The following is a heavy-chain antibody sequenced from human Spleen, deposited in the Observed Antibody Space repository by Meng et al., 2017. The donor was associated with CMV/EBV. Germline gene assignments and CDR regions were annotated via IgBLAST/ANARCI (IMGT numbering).Heavy chain of an antibody. CDR3: AKVSLGACVD. CDR1: GFTFSSYA. Sequence: GGSLRLSCAASGFTFSSYAMHWVRQAPGKGLEWVAVISYDGSNKYYADSVKGRFTISRDNSKNTLYLQMNSLRAEDTAVYYCAKVSLGACVDWGQGTLVTVSS. CDR2: ISYDGSNK. V-gene: IGHV3-30-3*01. J-gene: IGHJ4*02. D-gene: IGHD1-26*01.